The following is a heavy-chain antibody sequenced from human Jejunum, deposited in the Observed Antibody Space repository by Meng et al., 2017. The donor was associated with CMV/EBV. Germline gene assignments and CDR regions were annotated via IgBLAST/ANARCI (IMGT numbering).Heavy chain of an antibody. D-gene: IGHD1-26*01. CDR1: GFSPSTSGEG. CDR2: IYRGDDK. Sequence: QIPLKESGPTLVKPKQTLTLTCSFSGFSPSTSGEGVGWIRQPPGKALEWLALIYRGDDKRYSPSLNSRLTIAKDTSKNEVVLTLTNMGPIDTGTYYCAHFVGGYYPSRPDYWGQGTLVTVSS. CDR3: AHFVGGYYPSRPDY. V-gene: IGHV2-5*02. J-gene: IGHJ4*02.